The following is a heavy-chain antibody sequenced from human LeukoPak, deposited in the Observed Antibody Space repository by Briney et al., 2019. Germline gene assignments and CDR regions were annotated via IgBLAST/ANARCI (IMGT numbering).Heavy chain of an antibody. D-gene: IGHD3-10*01. CDR3: ARESDMVRGVIAAFDI. J-gene: IGHJ3*02. CDR2: IIPIFGTA. Sequence: GASVKVSCKASGGTFSSYAISWVRQAPGQGLEWMGGIIPIFGTANYAQKFQGRVTITADESTSTAYMELSRLRSDDTAVYYCARESDMVRGVIAAFDIWGQGTMVTVSS. CDR1: GGTFSSYA. V-gene: IGHV1-69*13.